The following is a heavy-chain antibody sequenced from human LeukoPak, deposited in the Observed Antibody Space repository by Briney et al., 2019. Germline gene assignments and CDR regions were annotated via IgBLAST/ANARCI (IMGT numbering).Heavy chain of an antibody. Sequence: GGSLRLSCAASGFTFSTYWMHWVRQAPGKGLVWVSRLSPDGSSSIYADSVKGRFTVSRDNAKNTLYLQMNSLRAEDTAVYYCVPDYLEDWGQGTLVTVSS. CDR3: VPDYLED. V-gene: IGHV3-74*01. CDR2: LSPDGSSS. CDR1: GFTFSTYW. J-gene: IGHJ4*02. D-gene: IGHD4/OR15-4a*01.